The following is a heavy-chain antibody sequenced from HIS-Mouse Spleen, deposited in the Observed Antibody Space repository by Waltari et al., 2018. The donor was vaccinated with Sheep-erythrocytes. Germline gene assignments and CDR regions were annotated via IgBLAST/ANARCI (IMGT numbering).Heavy chain of an antibody. CDR1: GFTFSSYS. Sequence: EVQLVESGGGLVKPGGSLRLSCAASGFTFSSYSMNWVRQAPGKGLEWVSSISSSSSYIYYADSVKGRFTISRDNAKNSLYLQMNSRRAEDTAVYYCARVAAVTTYYFDYWGQGTLVTVSS. J-gene: IGHJ4*02. V-gene: IGHV3-21*01. CDR2: ISSSSSYI. D-gene: IGHD4-17*01. CDR3: ARVAAVTTYYFDY.